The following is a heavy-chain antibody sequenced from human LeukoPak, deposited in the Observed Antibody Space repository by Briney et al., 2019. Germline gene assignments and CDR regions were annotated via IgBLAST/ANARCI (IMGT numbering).Heavy chain of an antibody. CDR1: GGTFSSYA. CDR3: ARDADCSSTSCLLGC. V-gene: IGHV1-69*04. J-gene: IGHJ4*02. CDR2: IIPILGIA. D-gene: IGHD2-2*01. Sequence: ASVKVSCKASGGTFSSYAISWVRQAPGQGLEWMGRIIPILGIANYAQKFQGRVTITADKSTSTAYMELSSLRSEDTAVYYCARDADCSSTSCLLGCWGQGTLVTVSS.